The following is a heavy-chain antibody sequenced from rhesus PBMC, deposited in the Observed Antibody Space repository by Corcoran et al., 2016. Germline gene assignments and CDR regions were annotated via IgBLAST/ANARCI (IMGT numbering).Heavy chain of an antibody. CDR1: GASISSNS. V-gene: IGHV4S2*01. CDR3: ARDEYSGSYRFDV. CDR2: IYSNSEST. J-gene: IGHJ5-1*01. D-gene: IGHD6-25*01. Sequence: QVQLQESGPGLGKPSETLPLLCAVHGASISSNSWSWIRQALGKGLEWIGRIYSNSESTNYNPSLKSRVTISKDTSKNQFSLKLSSVTATDTAVYYCARDEYSGSYRFDVWGPGVLVTVSS.